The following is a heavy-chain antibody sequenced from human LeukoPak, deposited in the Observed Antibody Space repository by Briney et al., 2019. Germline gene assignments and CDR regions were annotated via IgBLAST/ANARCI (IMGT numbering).Heavy chain of an antibody. Sequence: SGTLSLTCAVYGGSFSGYYWSWIRQPPGKGLEWIGEINHSGSTNYNPSLKSRVTISVDTSKNQFSLKLSSVTAADTAVYYCAREGGYQRYFDYWGQGTLVTVSS. V-gene: IGHV4-34*01. D-gene: IGHD2-2*01. CDR1: GGSFSGYY. CDR2: INHSGST. CDR3: AREGGYQRYFDY. J-gene: IGHJ4*02.